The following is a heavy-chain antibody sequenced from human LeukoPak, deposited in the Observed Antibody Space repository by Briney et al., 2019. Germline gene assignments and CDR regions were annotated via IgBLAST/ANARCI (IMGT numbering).Heavy chain of an antibody. CDR2: ITWNSDNI. D-gene: IGHD2-15*01. J-gene: IGHJ4*02. CDR1: GFTFDDYA. V-gene: IGHV3-9*01. Sequence: PGGSLRLSCAASGFTFDDYAMHWVRQAPGKGLEWVSGITWNSDNIEYADSVKGRFTISRDNAKNSLYLQMNSLRAEDTAVYYCARIRTGGYCSGGSCYYFDYWGQGTLVTVSS. CDR3: ARIRTGGYCSGGSCYYFDY.